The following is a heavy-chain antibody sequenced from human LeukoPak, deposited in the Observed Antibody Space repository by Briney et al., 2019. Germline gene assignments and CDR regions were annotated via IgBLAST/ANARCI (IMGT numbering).Heavy chain of an antibody. V-gene: IGHV4-4*02. Sequence: SETLSLTCAVSGASITSNNWWGWVRQSPGKGLEWIGEIYHSGSTNSNPSLKSRVTMSVDKSKNQASLRLSSVTAADTAMYHCASRWRNGMDVWGQGTTVTVSS. J-gene: IGHJ6*02. CDR1: GASITSNNW. CDR3: ASRWRNGMDV. CDR2: IYHSGST. D-gene: IGHD1-1*01.